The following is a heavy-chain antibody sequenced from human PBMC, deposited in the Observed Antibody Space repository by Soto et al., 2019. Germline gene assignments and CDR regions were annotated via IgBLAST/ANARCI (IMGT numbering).Heavy chain of an antibody. Sequence: ASVKVSFKASGYTFTSYDINWVRQATGQGLEWMGWMNPNSGNTGYAQKFQGRVTMTRNTSISTAYMELSSLRSEDTAVYYCAREIQLWSNWFDPWGQGTLVTVSS. CDR3: AREIQLWSNWFDP. J-gene: IGHJ5*02. V-gene: IGHV1-8*01. D-gene: IGHD5-18*01. CDR1: GYTFTSYD. CDR2: MNPNSGNT.